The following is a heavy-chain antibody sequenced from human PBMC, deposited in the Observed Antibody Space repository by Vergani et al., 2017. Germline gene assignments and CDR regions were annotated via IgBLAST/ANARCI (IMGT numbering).Heavy chain of an antibody. Sequence: QVQLVQSGAEVKKPGSSVKVSCKASGGTFSSYAISWVRQAPGQGLEWMGRIIPICGTANYAQKFQGRVTITADESTSTAYMELSSLRSEDTAVYYCARGGSSGSGRYSPYYYYGMDVWGYGP. CDR3: ARGGSSGSGRYSPYYYYGMDV. CDR2: IIPICGTA. V-gene: IGHV1-69*13. CDR1: GGTFSSYA. D-gene: IGHD3-10*01. J-gene: IGHJ6*02.